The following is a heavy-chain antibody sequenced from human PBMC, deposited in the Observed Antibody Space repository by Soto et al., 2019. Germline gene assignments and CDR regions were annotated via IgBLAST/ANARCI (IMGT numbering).Heavy chain of an antibody. CDR1: GFTFSTYA. D-gene: IGHD6-13*01. CDR3: VKDGYTKSWYLGLDY. J-gene: IGHJ4*02. CDR2: ISDNGGST. V-gene: IGHV3-64D*08. Sequence: GGSLILSCSASGFTFSTYAMHWVRQAPGKGLQYVSAISDNGGSTYYADSVKGRFTISRDNSKNTLYLQMNSLRTEDTAVYYCVKDGYTKSWYLGLDYWGQGTLVTVSS.